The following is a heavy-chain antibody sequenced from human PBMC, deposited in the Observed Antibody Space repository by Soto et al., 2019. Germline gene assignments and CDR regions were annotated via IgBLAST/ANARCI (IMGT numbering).Heavy chain of an antibody. Sequence: QVQLVESGGGLVKPGGSLRLSCEDSGFTFSDYYMRWIRQAPGKGLECVTYISSSGSTLYYADSVKDRFTIARDNAKISLYLQMNSLRAEYAAVYYCARSADYYDGNCYWVYWGQGTLVTVSS. CDR1: GFTFSDYY. CDR2: ISSSGSTL. D-gene: IGHD3-22*01. J-gene: IGHJ4*02. V-gene: IGHV3-11*01. CDR3: ARSADYYDGNCYWVY.